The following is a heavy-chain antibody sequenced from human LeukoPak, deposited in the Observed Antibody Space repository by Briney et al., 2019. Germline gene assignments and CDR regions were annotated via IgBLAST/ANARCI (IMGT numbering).Heavy chain of an antibody. D-gene: IGHD7-27*01. Sequence: ASVKVSCKATGYSFSNYGISWVRQAPGHGLEWMGWISSGGNNRATMTTDTSTSTAYMELRSLRFDDTAVYFCARDFAWGSGGAPIDDNWLDPWGQGTLVTVSS. J-gene: IGHJ5*02. CDR2: ISSGGN. V-gene: IGHV1-18*01. CDR3: ARDFAWGSGGAPIDDNWLDP. CDR1: GYSFSNYG.